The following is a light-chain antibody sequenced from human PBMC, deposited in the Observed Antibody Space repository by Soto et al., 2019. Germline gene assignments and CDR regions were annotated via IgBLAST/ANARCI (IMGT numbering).Light chain of an antibody. V-gene: IGKV1-5*03. CDR2: KAS. CDR3: QQYSKYPWT. Sequence: DIQMTQSPSTLSASVGDRVTVTCRASQSIDKWLAWYQQKPGKAPKLLMYKASLLQSGIPSRFSGSGSGTEFTLTISSLQSDDVESYYCQQYSKYPWTFGQGTKVEV. J-gene: IGKJ1*01. CDR1: QSIDKW.